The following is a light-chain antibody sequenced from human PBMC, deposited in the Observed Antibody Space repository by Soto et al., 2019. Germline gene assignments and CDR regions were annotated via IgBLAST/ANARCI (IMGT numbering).Light chain of an antibody. V-gene: IGKV3-20*01. Sequence: EIVLTQSPGTLSLSPGERATLSCRASQSISSSNLAWYQQKPGQAPRLLIYAASTRATGIPDRFSGSGSGTDFTLTISRLEPEDFAVYYCQQYGSSPWTFGQGTKVDIK. CDR3: QQYGSSPWT. CDR1: QSISSSN. J-gene: IGKJ1*01. CDR2: AAS.